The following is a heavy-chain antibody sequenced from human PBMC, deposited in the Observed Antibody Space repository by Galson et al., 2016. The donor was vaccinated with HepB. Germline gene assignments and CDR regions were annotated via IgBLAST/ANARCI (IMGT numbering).Heavy chain of an antibody. Sequence: SLRLSCAASGFTFSSYAMSWVRQAPGKGLEWVSAISGSGGSTYYADSVKGRFTISRDNSKNTLYLQMNSLRAEDTAVYYCAKDIIAVAIIWGIAAFDIWGQGPMVTVSS. CDR3: AKDIIAVAIIWGIAAFDI. D-gene: IGHD6-19*01. J-gene: IGHJ3*02. V-gene: IGHV3-23*01. CDR2: ISGSGGST. CDR1: GFTFSSYA.